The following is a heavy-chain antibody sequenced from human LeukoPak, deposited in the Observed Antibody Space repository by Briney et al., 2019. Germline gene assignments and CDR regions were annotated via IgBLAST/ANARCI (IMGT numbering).Heavy chain of an antibody. CDR3: ATWPASASAY. CDR2: INWNGAST. V-gene: IGHV3-20*04. Sequence: GGSLRLSCAASGFTFDDYGLSWVRQAPGKWLEWVSGINWNGASTGYTDSVKGRFTISRDNAKSSLYLQMNSLRAEDTALYYCATWPASASAYWGQGTLVTVSS. CDR1: GFTFDDYG. J-gene: IGHJ4*02. D-gene: IGHD6-25*01.